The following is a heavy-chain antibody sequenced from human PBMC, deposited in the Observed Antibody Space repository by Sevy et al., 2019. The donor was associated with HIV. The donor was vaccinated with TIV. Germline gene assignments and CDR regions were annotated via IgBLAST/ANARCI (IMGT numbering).Heavy chain of an antibody. CDR3: ARDAKGYCSSTSCYGGGPFDY. J-gene: IGHJ4*02. D-gene: IGHD2-2*01. CDR2: INWNGGST. Sequence: GGSLRLSCAASGFTFDDYGMSWVRQAPGKGLEWVSGINWNGGSTGYADSVKGRFTISSDNAMNSLVLQMNSLRAEDRALYYCARDAKGYCSSTSCYGGGPFDYWGQGTLVTVSS. CDR1: GFTFDDYG. V-gene: IGHV3-20*04.